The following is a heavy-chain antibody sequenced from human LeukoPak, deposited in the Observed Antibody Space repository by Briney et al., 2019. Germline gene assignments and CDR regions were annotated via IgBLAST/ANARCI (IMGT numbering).Heavy chain of an antibody. CDR2: ISSSGSTI. D-gene: IGHD3-22*01. CDR1: GFTFSDYY. CDR3: ARAYYYDSSGYYHLDYFDY. V-gene: IGHV3-11*04. Sequence: GGSLRLSCAASGFTFSDYYMSWIRQAPGKGLEWVSYISSSGSTIYYADSVKGRFTISRDNAKNSLYLQMNSLRAEDTAVYYCARAYYYDSSGYYHLDYFDYWGQGTPVTVSS. J-gene: IGHJ4*02.